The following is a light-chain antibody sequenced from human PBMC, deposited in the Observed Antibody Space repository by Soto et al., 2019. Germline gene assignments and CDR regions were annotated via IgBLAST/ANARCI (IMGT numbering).Light chain of an antibody. Sequence: DIQMTQSPSSLSASVGDRVTITCQASKDSKNYLNWYQQKSGKAPKLLIYDASDLETGVPSRFSGSGSGTDFTFTINSLQPEDIATYYCQQYDNLPLTFGGGTKVDIK. V-gene: IGKV1-33*01. CDR1: KDSKNY. J-gene: IGKJ4*01. CDR2: DAS. CDR3: QQYDNLPLT.